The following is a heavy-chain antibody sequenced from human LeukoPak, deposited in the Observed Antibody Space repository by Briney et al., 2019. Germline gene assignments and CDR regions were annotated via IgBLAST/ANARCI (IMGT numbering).Heavy chain of an antibody. J-gene: IGHJ4*02. V-gene: IGHV3-30*04. Sequence: GGSLRLSCAASGFTFSGFAMQWVRQAPGKGLEWVAVISYDGSNTYYADSVKGRLTISRDNSKNTLYLQMNSLRAKDTAVYYCARDSDFAVAGTTPFHYWGQGTLVTVSS. CDR1: GFTFSGFA. D-gene: IGHD6-19*01. CDR2: ISYDGSNT. CDR3: ARDSDFAVAGTTPFHY.